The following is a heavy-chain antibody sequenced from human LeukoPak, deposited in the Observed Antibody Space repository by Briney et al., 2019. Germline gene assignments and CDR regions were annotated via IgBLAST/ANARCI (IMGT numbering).Heavy chain of an antibody. Sequence: PGGSLRLSCAASGFTFSTYWMHWVRQAPGKGLVWVSRISSDVSSTVYVDSVKGRFTISRDNAKNTLYLQMSNLRAEDTAVYSCARGGGLDVWGQGATVTVSS. D-gene: IGHD3-16*01. V-gene: IGHV3-74*01. CDR2: ISSDVSST. CDR1: GFTFSTYW. J-gene: IGHJ6*02. CDR3: ARGGGLDV.